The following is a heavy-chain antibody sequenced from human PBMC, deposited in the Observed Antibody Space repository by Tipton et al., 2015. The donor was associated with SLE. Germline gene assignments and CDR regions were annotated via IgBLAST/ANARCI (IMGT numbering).Heavy chain of an antibody. V-gene: IGHV3-48*03. CDR3: ARGNSYGPDYFDY. Sequence: SLRLSCSASGFTFNTYEMSWVRQAPGKGLEWVSYISSTGATMYYADSVKGRFTISRDNAKHSVYLQMNSLRAEDTAVYSCARGNSYGPDYFDYWGQGTLVTVSS. J-gene: IGHJ4*02. CDR2: ISSTGATM. CDR1: GFTFNTYE. D-gene: IGHD5-18*01.